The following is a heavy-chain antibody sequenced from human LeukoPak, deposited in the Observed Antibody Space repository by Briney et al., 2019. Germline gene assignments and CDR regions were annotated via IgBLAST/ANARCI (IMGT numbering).Heavy chain of an antibody. CDR1: GFTFSDYY. J-gene: IGHJ3*02. CDR2: ISSSGSTI. D-gene: IGHD3-22*01. Sequence: GGSLRLSCAASGFTFSDYYMGWIRQAPGKGLEWVSYISSSGSTIYYADSVKGRFTISRDNAKNSLYLQMNSLRAEDTAVYYCVSPYDTSGDAFDIWGQGTMVTVSS. CDR3: VSPYDTSGDAFDI. V-gene: IGHV3-11*01.